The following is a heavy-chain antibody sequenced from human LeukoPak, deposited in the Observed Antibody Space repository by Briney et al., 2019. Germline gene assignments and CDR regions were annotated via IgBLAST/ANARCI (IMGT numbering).Heavy chain of an antibody. CDR3: AKVGGLGLYYFDY. CDR2: IYSGGST. D-gene: IGHD3-16*01. V-gene: IGHV3-53*05. J-gene: IGHJ4*02. CDR1: GFTVSSNY. Sequence: GGSLRLSCAASGFTVSSNYMSWVRQAPGKGLEWVSVIYSGGSTYYADSVKGRFTISRDNAKNSLYLQMNSLRAEDTALYYCAKVGGLGLYYFDYWGQGTLVTVSS.